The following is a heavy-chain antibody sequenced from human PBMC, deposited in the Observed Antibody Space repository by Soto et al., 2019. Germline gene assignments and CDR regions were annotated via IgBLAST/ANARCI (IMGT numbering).Heavy chain of an antibody. CDR1: GFTFSSYA. Sequence: GGSLRLSCAASGFTFSSYAMHWVRQAPGKGLEYVSAISSNGGSTYYANSVKGRFTISGDNSKNTLYLQMGSLRAEDMAVYYCARDGDTYYYGSGLTYYMDVWGKGTTVTVSS. V-gene: IGHV3-64*01. CDR2: ISSNGGST. J-gene: IGHJ6*03. D-gene: IGHD3-10*01. CDR3: ARDGDTYYYGSGLTYYMDV.